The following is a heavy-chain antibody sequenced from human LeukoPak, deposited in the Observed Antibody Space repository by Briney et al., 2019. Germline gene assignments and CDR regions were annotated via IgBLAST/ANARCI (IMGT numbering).Heavy chain of an antibody. CDR3: ARVGSSGWFSFDY. J-gene: IGHJ4*02. D-gene: IGHD6-19*01. CDR1: GFTFSSYS. V-gene: IGHV3-53*01. Sequence: GGSLRLSCAASGFTFSSYSMSWVRQAPGKGLEWVSVIYSGGSTYYADSVKGRFTISRDNSKNTLYLQMNSLRAEDTAVYYCARVGSSGWFSFDYWGQGTLVTVSS. CDR2: IYSGGST.